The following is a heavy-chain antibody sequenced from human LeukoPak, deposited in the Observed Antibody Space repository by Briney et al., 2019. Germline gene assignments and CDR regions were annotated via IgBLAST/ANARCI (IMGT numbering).Heavy chain of an antibody. CDR1: GFTFSSYA. D-gene: IGHD2-15*01. CDR3: AKLPVLGYCSGGSCYSGMGYYFDY. V-gene: IGHV3-23*01. Sequence: GGSLRLSCAASGFTFSSYAMSWVRQAPGKGLEWVSAISGSGGSTYYADSVKGRFTNSRDNSKNTLYLQMNSLRAEDTAVYYCAKLPVLGYCSGGSCYSGMGYYFDYWGQGTLVTVSS. J-gene: IGHJ4*02. CDR2: ISGSGGST.